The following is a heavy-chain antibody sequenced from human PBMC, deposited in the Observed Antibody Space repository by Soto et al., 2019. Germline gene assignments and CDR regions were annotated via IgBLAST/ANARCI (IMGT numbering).Heavy chain of an antibody. CDR2: ISGSGGST. Sequence: GGSLRLSCAASGFTFSSYAMSWVRQAPGKGLEWVSAISGSGGSTYYADSVKGRFTISRDNSKNTLYLQMNSLRAEDTAVYYCAKDPRYDFWSGYPTGDYWGQGTLVTVSS. CDR1: GFTFSSYA. D-gene: IGHD3-3*01. CDR3: AKDPRYDFWSGYPTGDY. V-gene: IGHV3-23*01. J-gene: IGHJ4*02.